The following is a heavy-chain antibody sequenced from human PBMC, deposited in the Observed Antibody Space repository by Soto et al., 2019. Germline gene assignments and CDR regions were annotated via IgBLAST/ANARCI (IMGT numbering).Heavy chain of an antibody. CDR2: IYYSGST. Sequence: PSETLSLTCTVSGGSISSSSYYWGWIRQPPGKGLEWIGSIYYSGSTYYNPSLKSRVTISVDTSKNQFSLKLSSVTAADTAVYYCARQASRAKIFGVVKSYYYGMDVWGQGTTVTVSS. CDR3: ARQASRAKIFGVVKSYYYGMDV. J-gene: IGHJ6*02. D-gene: IGHD3-3*01. V-gene: IGHV4-39*01. CDR1: GGSISSSSYY.